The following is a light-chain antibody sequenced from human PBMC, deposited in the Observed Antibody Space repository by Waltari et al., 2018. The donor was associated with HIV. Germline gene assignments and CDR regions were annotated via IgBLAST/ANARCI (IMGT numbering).Light chain of an antibody. J-gene: IGKJ1*01. Sequence: IVLTQTRLSSPVTPGPPAAFSCRSSETPVHTNGNTYLSWLHQRPGQPPRVLIDQVSQRLSGIPDRFTGSGAGTDFTLKISRVEPEDVGVFYCMQVTHFPRTFGQGTKV. CDR1: ETPVHTNGNTY. V-gene: IGKV2-24*01. CDR3: MQVTHFPRT. CDR2: QVS.